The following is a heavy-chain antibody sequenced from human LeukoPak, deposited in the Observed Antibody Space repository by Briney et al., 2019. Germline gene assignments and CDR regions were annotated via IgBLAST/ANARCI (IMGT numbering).Heavy chain of an antibody. D-gene: IGHD6-6*01. CDR3: ARIGYRSSSWDY. V-gene: IGHV3-7*01. CDR1: GFTFTSYW. Sequence: GGSLRLSCVASGFTFTSYWMSWVRQAPGKGLEWVANIKQDGSTKYYVDSLKGRFTISRDNAKNSVFLQMSGLRVEDTAVYYCARIGYRSSSWDYWGQGTLVTVPS. CDR2: IKQDGSTK. J-gene: IGHJ4*02.